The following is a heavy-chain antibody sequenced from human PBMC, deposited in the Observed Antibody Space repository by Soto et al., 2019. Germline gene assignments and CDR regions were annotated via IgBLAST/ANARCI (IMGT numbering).Heavy chain of an antibody. D-gene: IGHD6-13*01. CDR3: ARGGGSSSPYRFDY. CDR2: IYYSGST. J-gene: IGHJ4*02. Sequence: PSETLSLTCTVSGGSISSYYWSWIRQPPGKGLEWIGYIYYSGSTNYNPSLQSRVTISVDTSKNQFSLKLSSVTAADTAVYYCARGGGSSSPYRFDYWGQGTLVTVSS. CDR1: GGSISSYY. V-gene: IGHV4-59*01.